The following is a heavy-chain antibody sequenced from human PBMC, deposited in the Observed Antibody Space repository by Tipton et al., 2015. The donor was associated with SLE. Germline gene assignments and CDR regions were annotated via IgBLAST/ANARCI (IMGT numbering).Heavy chain of an antibody. D-gene: IGHD6-13*01. CDR2: IYYTGGT. V-gene: IGHV4-59*01. Sequence: TLSLTCAVYGVSFTDSYWSWIRQPPGKGLEWIGYIYYTGGTNYNLSLKSRVTISLDTSKNQVSLKLTSVTAADTAVYYCARGWYSRNWEWWFDPWGQGTLVTVSS. CDR1: GVSFTDSY. CDR3: ARGWYSRNWEWWFDP. J-gene: IGHJ5*02.